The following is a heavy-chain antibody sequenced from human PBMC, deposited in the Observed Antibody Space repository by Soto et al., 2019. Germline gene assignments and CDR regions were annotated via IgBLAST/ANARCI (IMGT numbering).Heavy chain of an antibody. CDR3: VASLAASGFNWLDP. J-gene: IGHJ5*02. D-gene: IGHD6-13*01. CDR1: GGSISEKY. V-gene: IGHV4-4*07. CDR2: IFANGHT. Sequence: SETLSLTCIVSGGSISEKYWNWVRQPPGKGLEWIGLIFANGHTDYNPSIKSRVTMSVDASKNQFSLRLTSMTAADTAVYYCVASLAASGFNWLDPWGRGTLVTVSS.